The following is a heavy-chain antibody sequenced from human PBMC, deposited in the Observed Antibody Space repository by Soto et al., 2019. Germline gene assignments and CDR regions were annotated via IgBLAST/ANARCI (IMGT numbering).Heavy chain of an antibody. CDR1: GFTFSSYG. V-gene: IGHV3-33*01. CDR2: IWYDGSNK. CDR3: ARAGSTMVRGVTSDAFDI. Sequence: PGGSLRLSCAASGFTFSSYGMHWVRQAPGKELEWVAVIWYDGSNKYYADSVKGRFTISRDNSKNTLYLQMNSLRAEDTAVYYCARAGSTMVRGVTSDAFDIWGQGTMVTVSS. J-gene: IGHJ3*02. D-gene: IGHD3-10*01.